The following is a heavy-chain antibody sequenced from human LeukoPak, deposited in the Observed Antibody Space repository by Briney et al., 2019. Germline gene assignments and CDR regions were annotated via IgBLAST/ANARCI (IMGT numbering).Heavy chain of an antibody. CDR3: AKDLVKAG. CDR2: ISASGVST. CDR1: GFTFTSYA. D-gene: IGHD2-8*02. Sequence: GGSLRLSCAASGFTFTSYAMSWVRQAPGKGLEWVSDISASGVSTYYADSVKGRFTISRDNSKNTLYLQMNSLRAEDTAVYYCAKDLVKAGWGQGTLVTVSS. J-gene: IGHJ4*02. V-gene: IGHV3-23*01.